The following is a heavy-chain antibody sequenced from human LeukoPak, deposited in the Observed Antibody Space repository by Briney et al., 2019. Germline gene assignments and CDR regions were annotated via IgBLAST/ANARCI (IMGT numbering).Heavy chain of an antibody. CDR1: GGSISSYY. V-gene: IGHV4-39*07. J-gene: IGHJ4*02. D-gene: IGHD3-9*01. CDR2: IYYSGST. Sequence: PSETLSLTCTVSGGSISSYYWGWIRQPPGKGLEWIGSIYYSGSTYYNPSLKSRVTISVDTSKNQFSLKVTSVTAADTAVYYCARSKDILTGYCFDYWGQGTLVTVSS. CDR3: ARSKDILTGYCFDY.